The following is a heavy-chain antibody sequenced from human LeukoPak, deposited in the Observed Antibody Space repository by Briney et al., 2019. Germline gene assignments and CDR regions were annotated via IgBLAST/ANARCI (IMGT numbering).Heavy chain of an antibody. D-gene: IGHD6-19*01. J-gene: IGHJ5*02. CDR2: ITHSGST. CDR3: ARKVAVAGTRGWFDP. CDR1: GGSFSGYY. V-gene: IGHV4-34*01. Sequence: SQTLSLTCALYGGSFSGYYWSCIRHPPGRGLELIGEITHSGSTNYIPSLKSRVTISVDTSKNQCPLKLCSVTGADTAVYYCARKVAVAGTRGWFDPWGQGTLVTVSS.